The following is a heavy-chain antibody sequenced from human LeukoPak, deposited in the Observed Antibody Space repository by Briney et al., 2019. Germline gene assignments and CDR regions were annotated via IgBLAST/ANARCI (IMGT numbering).Heavy chain of an antibody. J-gene: IGHJ6*04. Sequence: GGSLRLSCAASGFTFSSYAMSWVRQAPGKGLEWVSYISSSGTIIYYADSVKGRFTISRDNAQNSLFLQMNSLRAEDTAVYYCARDQLPYYYYYGMDVWGKGTTVTVSS. CDR1: GFTFSSYA. V-gene: IGHV3-48*03. D-gene: IGHD1-1*01. CDR2: ISSSGTII. CDR3: ARDQLPYYYYYGMDV.